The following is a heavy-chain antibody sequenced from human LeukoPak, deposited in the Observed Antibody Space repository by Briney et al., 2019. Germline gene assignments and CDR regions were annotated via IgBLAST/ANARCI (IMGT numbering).Heavy chain of an antibody. Sequence: GGSLRLSCVASGFTFSNYAMSWVRQAPGKGLEWVSAIVGSGATTYYADSVKGGFTISRDNSKNTLFLQMNSLRAEDTAVYYCAKWGDYDILTGYYDSDYWGQGTLVTVSS. D-gene: IGHD3-9*01. V-gene: IGHV3-23*01. CDR2: IVGSGATT. CDR3: AKWGDYDILTGYYDSDY. J-gene: IGHJ4*02. CDR1: GFTFSNYA.